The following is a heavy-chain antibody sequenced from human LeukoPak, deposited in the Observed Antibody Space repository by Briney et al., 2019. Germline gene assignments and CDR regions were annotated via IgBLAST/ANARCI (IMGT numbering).Heavy chain of an antibody. V-gene: IGHV4-59*01. CDR2: IYYSGST. CDR1: GGSFSGYY. J-gene: IGHJ6*02. D-gene: IGHD4-17*01. CDR3: ARDKGRWAGMDV. Sequence: SETLSLTGAVYGGSFSGYYWSWIRQPPGKGLEWIGYIYYSGSTNYNPSLKSRVTISVDTSKNQFSLKLSSVTAADTAVYYCARDKGRWAGMDVWGQGTTVTVSS.